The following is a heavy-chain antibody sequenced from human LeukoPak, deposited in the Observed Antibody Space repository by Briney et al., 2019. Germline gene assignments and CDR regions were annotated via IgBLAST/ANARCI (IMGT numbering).Heavy chain of an antibody. CDR2: INAGNGNT. J-gene: IGHJ4*02. D-gene: IGHD3-22*01. V-gene: IGHV1-3*03. CDR3: ARDGLFNYYDSSGYYWPEYYFDY. Sequence: ASVKVSCKASGYTFTSYAMHWVRQAPGQRLEWMGWINAGNGNTKYSQKFQGRVTITRDTSASTAYMELSSLRSEDMAVYYCARDGLFNYYDSSGYYWPEYYFDYWGQGTLVTVSS. CDR1: GYTFTSYA.